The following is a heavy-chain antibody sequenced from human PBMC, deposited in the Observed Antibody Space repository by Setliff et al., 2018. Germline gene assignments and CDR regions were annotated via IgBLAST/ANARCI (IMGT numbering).Heavy chain of an antibody. CDR2: ISGSGGST. J-gene: IGHJ4*02. V-gene: IGHV3-23*01. CDR1: GFTFSSYA. D-gene: IGHD5-12*01. CDR3: AKDSGYSGYGYFDY. Sequence: GGSLRLSCAASGFTFSSYAMSWVRQAPGKGLEWVSAISGSGGSTYYADSVKGRFTISRDNSKNTLYLQMNRLRAEDTAVYYCAKDSGYSGYGYFDYWGQGTLVTVSS.